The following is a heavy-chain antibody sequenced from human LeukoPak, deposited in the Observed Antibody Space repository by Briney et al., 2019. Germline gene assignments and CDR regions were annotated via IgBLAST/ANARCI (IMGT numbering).Heavy chain of an antibody. CDR2: IYYSGST. D-gene: IGHD2-21*01. V-gene: IGHV4-31*03. Sequence: SETLSLTCTVSGGSISSGGYYWSWIRQHPGKGLEWTGYIYYSGSTYYNPSLKSRVTISVDTSKNQFSLKLSSVTAADTAVYYCARGIFGYIPHDAFDIWGQGTMVTVSS. CDR3: ARGIFGYIPHDAFDI. J-gene: IGHJ3*02. CDR1: GGSISSGGYY.